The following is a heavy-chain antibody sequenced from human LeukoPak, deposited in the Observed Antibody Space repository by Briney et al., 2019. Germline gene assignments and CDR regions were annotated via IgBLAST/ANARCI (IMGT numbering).Heavy chain of an antibody. Sequence: ASVKVSCKVSGYTLTGLSMHWVRQAPGKGLEWMGGFDPEDGETIYAQKFQGRVTMTEDTSTDTAYMELSSLRSEDTAVYYCATAPIYCSSTSCYHLDYWGQGTLVTVSS. V-gene: IGHV1-24*01. CDR3: ATAPIYCSSTSCYHLDY. CDR2: FDPEDGET. J-gene: IGHJ4*02. D-gene: IGHD2-2*01. CDR1: GYTLTGLS.